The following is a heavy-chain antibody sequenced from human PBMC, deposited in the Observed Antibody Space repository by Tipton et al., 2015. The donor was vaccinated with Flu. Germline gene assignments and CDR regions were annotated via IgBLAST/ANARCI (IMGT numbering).Heavy chain of an antibody. Sequence: TLSLTCAVYGGSFSGYYWSWIRQPPGKGLEWIGEINHSGSTNYNPSLKSRVTISVDTSKNQFSLKLSSVTAADTAVYYCAREYYYDSSGTEHHDAFDIWGQGTMVPVSS. CDR1: GGSFSGYY. D-gene: IGHD3-22*01. CDR2: INHSGST. V-gene: IGHV4-34*01. CDR3: AREYYYDSSGTEHHDAFDI. J-gene: IGHJ3*02.